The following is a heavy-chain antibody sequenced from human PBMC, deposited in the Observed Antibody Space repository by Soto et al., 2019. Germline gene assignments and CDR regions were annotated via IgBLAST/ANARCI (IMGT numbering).Heavy chain of an antibody. D-gene: IGHD3-3*01. CDR3: ARGGSITIFGVVIIRSDAFDI. V-gene: IGHV3-7*05. CDR2: IKQDGSEK. J-gene: IGHJ3*02. CDR1: GLTFSSYW. Sequence: EVQLVESGGGLVQPGGSLRLSCAASGLTFSSYWMSWVRQAPGKGLEWVANIKQDGSEKYYVDSVKGRFTISRDNAKNSLYLQMNSLRAEDTAVYYCARGGSITIFGVVIIRSDAFDIWGQGTMVTVSS.